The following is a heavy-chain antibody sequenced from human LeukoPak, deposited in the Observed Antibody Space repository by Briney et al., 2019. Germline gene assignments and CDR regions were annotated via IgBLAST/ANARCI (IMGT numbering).Heavy chain of an antibody. CDR1: GGSISSSSYY. J-gene: IGHJ4*02. D-gene: IGHD3-22*01. Sequence: SETLSLTCTVSGGSISSSSYYWGWIRQPPGKGLEWIGSIYYSGSTYCNPSLKSRVTISVDTSKNQFSLNLSSVTAADTAVYYCARLYYDSSGYYQICYFDYWGQGTLVTVSS. V-gene: IGHV4-39*01. CDR3: ARLYYDSSGYYQICYFDY. CDR2: IYYSGST.